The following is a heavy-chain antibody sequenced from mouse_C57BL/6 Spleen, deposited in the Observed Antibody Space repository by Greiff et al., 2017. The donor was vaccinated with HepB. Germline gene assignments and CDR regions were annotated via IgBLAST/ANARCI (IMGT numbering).Heavy chain of an antibody. CDR3: ARSFYSNYEGDAMDY. D-gene: IGHD2-5*01. V-gene: IGHV1-82*01. Sequence: QVQLKQSGPELVKPGASVKISCKASGYAFSSSWMNWVKQRPGKGLEWIGRIYPGDGDTNYNGKFKGKATLTADKSSSTAYMQLSSLTSEDSAVYFCARSFYSNYEGDAMDYWGQGTSVTVSS. CDR2: IYPGDGDT. J-gene: IGHJ4*01. CDR1: GYAFSSSW.